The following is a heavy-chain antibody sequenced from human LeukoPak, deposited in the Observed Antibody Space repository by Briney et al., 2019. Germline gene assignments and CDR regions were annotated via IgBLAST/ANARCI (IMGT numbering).Heavy chain of an antibody. CDR3: ARDPSNRYYTDV. J-gene: IGHJ6*03. CDR1: GYTFTTYY. V-gene: IGHV1-2*02. Sequence: GASVKVSCKPSGYTFTTYYLHWVRQAHGQGLEWMGWINPKNGGTNYAQKFQGRFTMTRDTSINTAYMELSGLTSDDTAVYYCARDPSNRYYTDVWGIGTTVTVSS. CDR2: INPKNGGT. D-gene: IGHD1-14*01.